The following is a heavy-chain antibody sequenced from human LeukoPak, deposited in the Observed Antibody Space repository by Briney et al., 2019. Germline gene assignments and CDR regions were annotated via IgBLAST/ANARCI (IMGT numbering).Heavy chain of an antibody. Sequence: GGSLRLSCAASGSTFSRYNFNWVRQAPGKGLEWISYTSSSSSPIYYADSLKGRFTISRDNAKNSLYLQMNSLRAEDTAVYYCARDNRGFDYWGQGTLVTVSS. CDR3: ARDNRGFDY. CDR1: GSTFSRYN. CDR2: TSSSSSPI. D-gene: IGHD1-14*01. V-gene: IGHV3-48*04. J-gene: IGHJ4*02.